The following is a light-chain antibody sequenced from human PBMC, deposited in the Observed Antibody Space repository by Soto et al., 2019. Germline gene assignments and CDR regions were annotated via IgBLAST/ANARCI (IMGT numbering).Light chain of an antibody. CDR2: KES. CDR3: HQYSSYWT. Sequence: DIQMTQSPSTLSASVGDRVTITCRASQSISSWFAWYQQKPGKAPKLLIHKESNLDSGATSRFIGSGSGTEFTLAISSLPPDDFATYYCHQYSSYWTFGQGTKVQTK. V-gene: IGKV1-5*03. J-gene: IGKJ1*01. CDR1: QSISSW.